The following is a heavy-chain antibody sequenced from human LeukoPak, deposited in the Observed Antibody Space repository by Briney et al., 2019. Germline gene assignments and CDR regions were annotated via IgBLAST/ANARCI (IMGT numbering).Heavy chain of an antibody. D-gene: IGHD3-22*01. CDR2: IYWDDDR. CDR3: AHRKNYYDSSVSDN. Sequence: SGPTLVNPTQTLTLTCTFSGFSLNTRGVGVGWIRQPPGRGLEWLALIYWDDDRRYSPSLKSRLTITKDTSKNQVVLTMTNMDPVDTATYFCAHRKNYYDSSVSDNWGQGTLVTVSS. J-gene: IGHJ4*02. V-gene: IGHV2-5*02. CDR1: GFSLNTRGVG.